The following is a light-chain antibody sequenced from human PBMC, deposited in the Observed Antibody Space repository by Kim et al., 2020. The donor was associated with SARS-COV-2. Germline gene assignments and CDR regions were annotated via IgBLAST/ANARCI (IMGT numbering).Light chain of an antibody. CDR2: DDS. J-gene: IGLJ3*02. CDR3: PVGDGSRIHWV. Sequence: SYELTQPPSVSLAPGGTARITCGGDKIGDINVHWYLQRPGQAPVMVISDDSDRPSGIPERFSGSNSGNTATLTINRVEAGGEADYYCPVGDGSRIHWVFG. CDR1: KIGDIN. V-gene: IGLV3-21*04.